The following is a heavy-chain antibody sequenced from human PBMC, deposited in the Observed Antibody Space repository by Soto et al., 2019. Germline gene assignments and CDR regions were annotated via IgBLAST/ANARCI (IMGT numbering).Heavy chain of an antibody. Sequence: QAQLAQSGAEMKKPGASVKISCKASGYTFTSHWMHWVRQVPGQGLEWIGVINPTGEKKSYARRLQGRLTLTTDTSTNTVYMELSSLRSDDTAIYSCARDESAFDLIWWFDPWGPGTLVTVSS. CDR3: ARDESAFDLIWWFDP. CDR2: INPTGEKK. CDR1: GYTFTSHW. V-gene: IGHV1-46*01. J-gene: IGHJ5*02. D-gene: IGHD3-3*02.